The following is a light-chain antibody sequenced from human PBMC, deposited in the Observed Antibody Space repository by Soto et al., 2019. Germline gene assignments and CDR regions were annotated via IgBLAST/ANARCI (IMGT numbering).Light chain of an antibody. J-gene: IGKJ1*01. CDR1: QSVSSY. V-gene: IGKV3-11*01. Sequence: EIVLTQSPATLSLSPGERATLSCRASQSVSSYFAWYQQKPGQAPRLLIYDASNRATGIPPRFTGSGSGTDFTLTISSLEPEDFAVYYCQQRSDWPPWTFGQGTKVEVK. CDR2: DAS. CDR3: QQRSDWPPWT.